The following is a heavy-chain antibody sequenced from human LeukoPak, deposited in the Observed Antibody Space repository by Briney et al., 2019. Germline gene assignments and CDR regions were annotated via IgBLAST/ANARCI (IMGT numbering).Heavy chain of an antibody. CDR2: ILQGGTT. Sequence: SETLSLTCAVYGGPFSGYYWTWIRQPPGKGLEWIGEILQGGTTNYNPSLRSRVTILIDTSRNQFSLRLSSVTAADTAVYYCARGRLFSGYRGNVGHEDFDYWGQGSLVTVSS. CDR3: ARGRLFSGYRGNVGHEDFDY. D-gene: IGHD5-12*01. J-gene: IGHJ4*02. CDR1: GGPFSGYY. V-gene: IGHV4-34*01.